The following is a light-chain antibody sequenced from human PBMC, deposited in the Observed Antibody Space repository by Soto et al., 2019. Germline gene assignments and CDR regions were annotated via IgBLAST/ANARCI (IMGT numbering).Light chain of an antibody. Sequence: EIVLTQSPATLSLSPGERATLSCRASQSVSRYLAWYQQKPGQAPRLLIYDTSHRATGVPARFSGSGSGTDFTLTISILEPEDFSVYYCQQRSSWPTFGGGTKVEIK. CDR2: DTS. J-gene: IGKJ4*01. V-gene: IGKV3-11*01. CDR3: QQRSSWPT. CDR1: QSVSRY.